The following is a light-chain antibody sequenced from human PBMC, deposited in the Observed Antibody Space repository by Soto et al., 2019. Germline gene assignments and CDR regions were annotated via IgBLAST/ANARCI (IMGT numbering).Light chain of an antibody. V-gene: IGKV1-5*03. CDR3: QQYNDYRA. CDR2: RAS. Sequence: DFQMTQSPSTLSAFVGDTVTITCRASQSISSWLAWYQQKPGQAPKLLIYRASYLESGVPSRFSGSGSGTEFTLTLTGLQPDDFATYYCQQYNDYRAFGPGTKVEIK. CDR1: QSISSW. J-gene: IGKJ1*01.